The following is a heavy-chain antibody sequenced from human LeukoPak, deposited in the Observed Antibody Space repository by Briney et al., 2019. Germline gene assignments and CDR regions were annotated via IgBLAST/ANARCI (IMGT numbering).Heavy chain of an antibody. V-gene: IGHV1-46*01. CDR3: AGGGYYETQVAFDV. J-gene: IGHJ3*01. D-gene: IGHD3-22*01. Sequence: ASVKVSCKASGYTFTSYYMHWVRQAPGQGLEWMGIVNPSGGSTSYAENFQGRVTVTRDTSTSTVYMELSSLRSEDTALYYCAGGGYYETQVAFDVWGQGTMVTVSS. CDR1: GYTFTSYY. CDR2: VNPSGGST.